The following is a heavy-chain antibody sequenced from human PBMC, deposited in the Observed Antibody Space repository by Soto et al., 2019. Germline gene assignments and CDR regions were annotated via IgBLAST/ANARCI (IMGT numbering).Heavy chain of an antibody. Sequence: GASVKVSCKASGFPFSDFYIHWLRQAPGKGLEWMGWINPHTGGANYAQRFQGRVTMTRDTSISAAYMELSSLRSDDTAVYYCIGSKERRHHCGQRTLVTVAS. D-gene: IGHD1-1*01. CDR3: IGSKERRHH. J-gene: IGHJ5*02. CDR2: INPHTGGA. V-gene: IGHV1-2*02. CDR1: GFPFSDFY.